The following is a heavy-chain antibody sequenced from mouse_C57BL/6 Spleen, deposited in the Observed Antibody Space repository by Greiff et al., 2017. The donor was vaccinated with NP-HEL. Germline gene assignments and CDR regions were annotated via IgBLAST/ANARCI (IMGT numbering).Heavy chain of an antibody. CDR2: INYDGSST. V-gene: IGHV5-16*01. D-gene: IGHD1-1*01. Sequence: EVKLMESEGGLVQPGSSMKLSCTASGFTFSDYYMAWVRQVPEKGLEWVANINYDGSSTYYLDSLKSRFIISRDNAKNILYLQMSSLKSEDTATYYCARVSGSSHYFDYWGQGTTLTVSS. J-gene: IGHJ2*01. CDR3: ARVSGSSHYFDY. CDR1: GFTFSDYY.